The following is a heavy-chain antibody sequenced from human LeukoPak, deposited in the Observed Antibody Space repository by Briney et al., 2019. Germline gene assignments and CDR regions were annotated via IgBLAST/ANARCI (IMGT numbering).Heavy chain of an antibody. Sequence: ASVKVSCKASGYTFTSYGISWARQAPGQGLEWMGWISAYNGNTNYAQKLQGRVTMTTATSTSTASMQLRSLRSDATAVYYCATARISSGWYLLYFDYWGQGTLVTVSS. D-gene: IGHD6-19*01. V-gene: IGHV1-18*01. CDR1: GYTFTSYG. CDR3: ATARISSGWYLLYFDY. CDR2: ISAYNGNT. J-gene: IGHJ4*02.